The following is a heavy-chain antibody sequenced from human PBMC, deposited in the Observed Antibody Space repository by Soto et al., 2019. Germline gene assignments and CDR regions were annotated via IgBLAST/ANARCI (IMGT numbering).Heavy chain of an antibody. Sequence: GGSLRLSCAASGFTFSSYDMHWVRQATGKGLEWVSAIGTAGDTYYPGSVKGGFTISRENAKNSVYLQMNSLRAEDTAVYYCARAAYYDSSGYYLFDYWGQGTLVTVSS. CDR3: ARAAYYDSSGYYLFDY. CDR2: IGTAGDT. CDR1: GFTFSSYD. V-gene: IGHV3-13*01. D-gene: IGHD3-22*01. J-gene: IGHJ4*02.